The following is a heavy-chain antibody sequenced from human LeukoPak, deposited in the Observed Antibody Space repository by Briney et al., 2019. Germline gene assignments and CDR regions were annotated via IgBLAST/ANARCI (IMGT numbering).Heavy chain of an antibody. CDR1: GCTFSSYA. V-gene: IGHV3-23*01. CDR2: ISGSGGST. J-gene: IGHJ3*02. D-gene: IGHD1-26*01. Sequence: GGSLRLSCAASGCTFSSYAMSWVRQAPGKGLEWVSAISGSGGSTYYADSVKGRFTISRDNSKNTLYLQMNSLRAEDTAVYYCANFVGATPDAFDIWGQGTMVTVSS. CDR3: ANFVGATPDAFDI.